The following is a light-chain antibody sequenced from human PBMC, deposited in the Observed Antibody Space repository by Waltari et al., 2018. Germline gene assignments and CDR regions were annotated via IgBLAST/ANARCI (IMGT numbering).Light chain of an antibody. V-gene: IGLV2-11*01. Sequence: QSALTQPRSASGSPGQSVTPPCTAATSHVGSTNRVSWYQQSPGTAPTLIIHDVDKRPSGVPDRFSGSKSGNTASLTISGLQGEDEADYYCCSYAGRYTWVFGGGTKLTVL. CDR1: TSHVGSTNR. J-gene: IGLJ3*02. CDR2: DVD. CDR3: CSYAGRYTWV.